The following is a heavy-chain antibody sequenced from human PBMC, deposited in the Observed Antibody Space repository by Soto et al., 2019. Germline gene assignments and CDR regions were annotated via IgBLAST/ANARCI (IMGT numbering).Heavy chain of an antibody. D-gene: IGHD2-8*01. Sequence: ASVKVSCEASGYTVTSYGISLVRQAPGQGLERMGWISAYNGNTNYAQNLQGRVTMTTDTSTSTAYMELRSLRSDDTAVYYCAREEYCTNGVCPGPWGQGTLVTVSS. CDR3: AREEYCTNGVCPGP. J-gene: IGHJ5*02. CDR1: GYTVTSYG. CDR2: ISAYNGNT. V-gene: IGHV1-18*01.